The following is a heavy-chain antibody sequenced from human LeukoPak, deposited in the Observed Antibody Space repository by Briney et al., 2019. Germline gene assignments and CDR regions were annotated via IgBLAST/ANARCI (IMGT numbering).Heavy chain of an antibody. CDR2: INYGGST. V-gene: IGHV4-34*01. D-gene: IGHD6-13*01. CDR1: GGSFSDPY. CDR3: ARGVYIAAAQYGY. J-gene: IGHJ4*02. Sequence: SETLSLTCAVYGGSFSDPYWNWIRQSPGKGLEWIGEINYGGSTNYNPSLKRRVTMSVDTSKNQFSLKLSSVTAADTAVYYCARGVYIAAAQYGYWGQGTLVTVSS.